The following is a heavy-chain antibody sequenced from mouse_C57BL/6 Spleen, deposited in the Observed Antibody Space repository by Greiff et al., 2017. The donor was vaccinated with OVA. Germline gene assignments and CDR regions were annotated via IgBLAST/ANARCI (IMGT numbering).Heavy chain of an antibody. J-gene: IGHJ3*01. D-gene: IGHD2-5*01. Sequence: VQLQQSGAELVRPGTSVKVSCKASGYAFTNYLIEWVKQRPGQGLEWIGVINPGSGGTNYNEKFKGKATLTADKSSSTAYMQLSSLTSEDSAVYFCARGSYSNSWFAYWGQGTLVTVSA. CDR3: ARGSYSNSWFAY. CDR1: GYAFTNYL. CDR2: INPGSGGT. V-gene: IGHV1-54*01.